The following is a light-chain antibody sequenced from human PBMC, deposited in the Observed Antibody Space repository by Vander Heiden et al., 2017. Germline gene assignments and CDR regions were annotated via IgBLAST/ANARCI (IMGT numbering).Light chain of an antibody. CDR3: QHRTNWPPST. CDR2: DAS. V-gene: IGKV3-11*01. CDR1: QSLDTY. Sequence: EMVLTQSPATLPLSQGERATLSCRASQSLDTYLAWYQQKPGQAPRLLIYDASNRATGIPARFSGSGSGTDFTLTISSLEAEDFAVYYCQHRTNWPPSTFGQGTRLEIK. J-gene: IGKJ5*01.